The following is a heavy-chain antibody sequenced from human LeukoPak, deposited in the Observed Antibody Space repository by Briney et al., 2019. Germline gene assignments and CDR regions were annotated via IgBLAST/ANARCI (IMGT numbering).Heavy chain of an antibody. D-gene: IGHD3-10*01. CDR1: GGSISTYY. V-gene: IGHV4-59*01. Sequence: PSETLSLTCTVSGGSISTYYWSWVRLPPGKGLEWIGYIYNSGSTKYNPSLKSRVTVSVDTSKNQLSLKLSSVTAADTAVYYCARDKPYYGSGSYYNPPTDYYYGMDVWGQGTTVTVSS. CDR3: ARDKPYYGSGSYYNPPTDYYYGMDV. CDR2: IYNSGST. J-gene: IGHJ6*02.